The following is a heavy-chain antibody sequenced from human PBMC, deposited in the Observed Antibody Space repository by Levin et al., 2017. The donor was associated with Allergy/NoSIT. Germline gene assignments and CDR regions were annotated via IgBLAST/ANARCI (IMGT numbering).Heavy chain of an antibody. CDR3: AKDSAYYDILTGYYESYYYDYGMDV. Sequence: GGSLRLSCAASGFTFSSYAMSWVRQAPGKGLEWVSAISGSGGSTYYADSVKGRFTISRDNSKNTLYLQMNSLRAEDTAVYYCAKDSAYYDILTGYYESYYYDYGMDVWGQGTTVTVSS. V-gene: IGHV3-23*01. CDR1: GFTFSSYA. CDR2: ISGSGGST. D-gene: IGHD3-9*01. J-gene: IGHJ6*02.